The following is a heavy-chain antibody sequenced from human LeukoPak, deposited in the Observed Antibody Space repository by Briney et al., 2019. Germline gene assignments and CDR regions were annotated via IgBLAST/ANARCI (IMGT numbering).Heavy chain of an antibody. V-gene: IGHV1-2*02. J-gene: IGHJ6*03. CDR1: GCTFTGYY. CDR3: ARGAKWELLRSGSYNYMDV. CDR2: INPNSGGT. D-gene: IGHD1-26*01. Sequence: ASVKVSCKASGCTFTGYYMHWVRQAPGQGLEWMGWINPNSGGTNYAQKFQGRVTMTRDTSISTAYMELSRLRSDDTAVYYCARGAKWELLRSGSYNYMDVWGKGTTVTVSS.